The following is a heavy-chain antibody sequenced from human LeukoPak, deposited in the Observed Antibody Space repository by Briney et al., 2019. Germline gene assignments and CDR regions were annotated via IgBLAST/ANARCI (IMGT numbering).Heavy chain of an antibody. V-gene: IGHV4-59*01. CDR3: ARDRGAAAAIDS. Sequence: PSETLSLTCTVSGGSIISYYWSWIRQPPGKGLEYIGHIYYTGSTTCNPSLKSRVTISVDTSKNQFSLKLSSVTAADTAVYYCARDRGAAAAIDSWGQGTLVTVSS. CDR1: GGSIISYY. J-gene: IGHJ4*02. CDR2: IYYTGST. D-gene: IGHD3-10*01.